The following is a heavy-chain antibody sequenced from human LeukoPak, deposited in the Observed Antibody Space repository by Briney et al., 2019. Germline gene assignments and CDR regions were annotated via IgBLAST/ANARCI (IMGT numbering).Heavy chain of an antibody. Sequence: PGGSLRLSCAASGFTFSSYSMNWVRQAPGKGLEWVSSISTGSSYIYYADSVKGRFTISRDNAKNSLYLQMNSLRAEDTAVYYCARVVLGQYYYMDVWGKGTTVTVSS. V-gene: IGHV3-21*01. CDR2: ISTGSSYI. CDR3: ARVVLGQYYYMDV. D-gene: IGHD3-16*01. J-gene: IGHJ6*03. CDR1: GFTFSSYS.